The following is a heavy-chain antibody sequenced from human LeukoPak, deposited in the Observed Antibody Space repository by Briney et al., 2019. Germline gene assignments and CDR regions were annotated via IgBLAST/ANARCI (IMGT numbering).Heavy chain of an antibody. J-gene: IGHJ4*02. CDR2: ISGYNDNT. Sequence: ASVKVSCKASGYTFTSYAIHWVRQAPGQGLEWMGWISGYNDNTNYAQKIQGRVTMTTDTSTSTAYMELRSLRSDDTAVYYCARDTSGYYYGSGSYYTLFLDYWGQGTLVTVSS. CDR1: GYTFTSYA. D-gene: IGHD3-10*01. V-gene: IGHV1-18*01. CDR3: ARDTSGYYYGSGSYYTLFLDY.